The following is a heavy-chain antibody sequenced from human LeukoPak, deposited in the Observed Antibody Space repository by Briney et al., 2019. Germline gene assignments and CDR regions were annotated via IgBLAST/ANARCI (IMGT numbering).Heavy chain of an antibody. J-gene: IGHJ6*02. Sequence: PGGSLRLSCAASGFTFSSYSVNWVRQAPGKGLEWVSSISSSSSYIYYADSVKGRFTISRDNAKNSLYLQMNSLRAEDTAVYYCARDGPAPGYCSGGSCYGMDVWGQGTTVTVSS. CDR3: ARDGPAPGYCSGGSCYGMDV. D-gene: IGHD2-15*01. CDR1: GFTFSSYS. V-gene: IGHV3-21*01. CDR2: ISSSSSYI.